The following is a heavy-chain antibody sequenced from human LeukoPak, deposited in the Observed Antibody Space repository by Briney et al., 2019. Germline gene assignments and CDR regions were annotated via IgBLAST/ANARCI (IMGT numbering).Heavy chain of an antibody. V-gene: IGHV3-23*01. CDR2: ISGSGGST. D-gene: IGHD3-16*01. J-gene: IGHJ5*02. CDR3: AKGGARYNWFDP. CDR1: GFTFSSYA. Sequence: PGGSLRLSCAASGFTFSSYAMSWVRQAPGKGLEWVSAISGSGGSTYYADSVRGRFTISRDNPKNTLYLQMNSLRAEDTAVYYCAKGGARYNWFDPWGQGTLVTVSS.